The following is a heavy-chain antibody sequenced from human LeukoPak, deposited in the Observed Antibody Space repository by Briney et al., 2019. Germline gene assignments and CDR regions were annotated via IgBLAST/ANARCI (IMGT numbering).Heavy chain of an antibody. Sequence: SETLSLTCTVSGGSISSYYWSWIRQPPGKGLEWIGYIYYSGSTNYNPSLKSRVTISVDTSKNQFSLKLSSVTAADTAVYYCARALGSGSYPFDYWGQGTLVTVSS. V-gene: IGHV4-59*01. D-gene: IGHD3-10*02. CDR2: IYYSGST. CDR3: ARALGSGSYPFDY. J-gene: IGHJ4*02. CDR1: GGSISSYY.